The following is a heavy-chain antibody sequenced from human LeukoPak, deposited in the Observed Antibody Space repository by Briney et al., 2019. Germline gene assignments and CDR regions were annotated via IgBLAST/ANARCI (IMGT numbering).Heavy chain of an antibody. CDR1: GFTFSSYE. Sequence: GGSLRLSCTASGFTFSSYEMNWVRQAPGKGLEWVSAISGSGGSTYYVDSVKGRFTISRDNSKNTLYLQMNSLRAEDTAVYYCATQYYYDSSGYYLREDAFDIWGQGTMVTVSS. CDR2: ISGSGGST. J-gene: IGHJ3*02. D-gene: IGHD3-22*01. CDR3: ATQYYYDSSGYYLREDAFDI. V-gene: IGHV3-23*01.